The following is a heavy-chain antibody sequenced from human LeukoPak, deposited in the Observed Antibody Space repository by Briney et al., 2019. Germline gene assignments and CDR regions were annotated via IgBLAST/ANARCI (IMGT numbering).Heavy chain of an antibody. V-gene: IGHV1-18*01. CDR1: GYTFTSYG. J-gene: IGHJ4*02. CDR3: ACSYRSGSYSRYPFDY. CDR2: ISAYNGNT. Sequence: GASVKVSCKASGYTFTSYGISWVRQAPGQGLEWMGWISAYNGNTNYAQKLQGRVTMTTDTSTSTAYMELRSLRSDDTAVYYCACSYRSGSYSRYPFDYWGQGTLVTVSS. D-gene: IGHD3-10*01.